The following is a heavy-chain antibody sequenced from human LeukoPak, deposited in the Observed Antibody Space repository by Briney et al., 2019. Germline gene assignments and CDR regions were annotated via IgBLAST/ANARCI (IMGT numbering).Heavy chain of an antibody. CDR1: GGSISSGSYY. Sequence: SETLSLTCTVSGGSISSGSYYWSWIRQPAGKGLEWIGRIYTSGSTNYNPSLKSRVTISVDTSKNQFSLKLSSVTAADTAVYYCARALNHYGSGSYYLPPFDYWGQGTLVTVSS. CDR2: IYTSGST. D-gene: IGHD3-10*01. J-gene: IGHJ4*02. CDR3: ARALNHYGSGSYYLPPFDY. V-gene: IGHV4-61*02.